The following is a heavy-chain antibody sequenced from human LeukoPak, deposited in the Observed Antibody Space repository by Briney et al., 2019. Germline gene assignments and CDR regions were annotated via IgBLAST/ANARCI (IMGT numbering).Heavy chain of an antibody. CDR2: IYYSGYT. J-gene: IGHJ5*02. Sequence: PSETLSLTCTVSGGSISSYYWSWIRQPPGRGLEWIGYIYYSGYTNYNPSLKSRVTISVDTSKNQFSLKLRSVTAADTAVYYCARARGLDPWGQRTLVTVSS. V-gene: IGHV4-59*12. CDR1: GGSISSYY. D-gene: IGHD3-10*01. CDR3: ARARGLDP.